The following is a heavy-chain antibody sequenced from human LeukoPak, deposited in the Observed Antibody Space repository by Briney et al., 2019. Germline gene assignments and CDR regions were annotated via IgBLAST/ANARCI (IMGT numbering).Heavy chain of an antibody. CDR3: AKDMRGYSGYDPVFDY. J-gene: IGHJ4*02. Sequence: QPGGSLRLSCAASGFTFDDYAMHWVRQAPGKGLEWVSGISWNSGSIGYADSVKGRFTISRDNAKNSLYLQMNSLRAEDMALYYCAKDMRGYSGYDPVFDYWGQGTLVTVSS. D-gene: IGHD5-12*01. V-gene: IGHV3-9*03. CDR1: GFTFDDYA. CDR2: ISWNSGSI.